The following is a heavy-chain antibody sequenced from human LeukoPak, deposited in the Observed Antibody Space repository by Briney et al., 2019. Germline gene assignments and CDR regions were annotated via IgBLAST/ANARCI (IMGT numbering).Heavy chain of an antibody. J-gene: IGHJ3*02. CDR2: ISAYNGNT. CDR1: GYTFTSYG. D-gene: IGHD3-16*02. Sequence: ASVKASCKASGYTFTSYGISWVRQAPGQGLEWMGWISAYNGNTNYAQKLQGRVTKTTDTSTSTAYMELRSLRSDDTAVSYCAMMITFGGVIAVDAFDIWGQGTMVSVSS. V-gene: IGHV1-18*01. CDR3: AMMITFGGVIAVDAFDI.